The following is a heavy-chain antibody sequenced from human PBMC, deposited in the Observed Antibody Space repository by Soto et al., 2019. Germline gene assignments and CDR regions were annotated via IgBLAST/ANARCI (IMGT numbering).Heavy chain of an antibody. V-gene: IGHV3-23*01. D-gene: IGHD6-13*01. CDR3: AKEGERAAAFDY. J-gene: IGHJ4*02. CDR1: GFTFSTYA. CDR2: ISGSGDST. Sequence: GGSLRLSCAASGFTFSTYAMNWVRQAPGKGLEWVSGISGSGDSTYYADSVKGRFTVSRDNSKNTLYLQMNSLRAEDTAVYYCAKEGERAAAFDYWGQGTLVTVS.